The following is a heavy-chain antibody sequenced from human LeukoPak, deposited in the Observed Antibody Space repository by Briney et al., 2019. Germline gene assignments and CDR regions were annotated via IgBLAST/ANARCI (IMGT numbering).Heavy chain of an antibody. D-gene: IGHD6-19*01. Sequence: PSETLSLTSTVSGGSISSSSYYWGWIRQPPGKGLEWIGSIYYSGSTYYNPSLKSRVTISVDTSKNQFSLKLSSVTAADTAVYYCAGQGIAVAGTGSFDYWGQGTLVTVSS. J-gene: IGHJ4*02. CDR2: IYYSGST. V-gene: IGHV4-39*07. CDR3: AGQGIAVAGTGSFDY. CDR1: GGSISSSSYY.